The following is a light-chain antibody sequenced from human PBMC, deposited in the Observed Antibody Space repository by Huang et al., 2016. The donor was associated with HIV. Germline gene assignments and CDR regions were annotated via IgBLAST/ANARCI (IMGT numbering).Light chain of an antibody. CDR3: QQYNNWPHT. Sequence: EIVMTQSPAPLSVSPGERATLSCRARQSVSSNLAWYQQNPGQAPRRLIYGASTRATGIPARFSGTGSGTEFTLTISSLQSEDFAVYNCQQYNNWPHTFGQGTKLEIK. CDR2: GAS. V-gene: IGKV3-15*01. CDR1: QSVSSN. J-gene: IGKJ2*01.